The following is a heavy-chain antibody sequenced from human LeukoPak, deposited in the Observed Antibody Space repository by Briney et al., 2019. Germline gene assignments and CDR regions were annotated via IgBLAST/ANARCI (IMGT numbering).Heavy chain of an antibody. D-gene: IGHD3-22*01. CDR1: GYTFTSYG. J-gene: IGHJ4*02. CDR3: ARGYYDSSQSLGPIFDY. V-gene: IGHV1-18*01. Sequence: ASVKVSCKASGYTFTSYGISWVRQAPGQGLEWMGWISAYNGNTNYAQKLQGRVTMTTDTSTSTAYMELSSLRSEDTAVYYCARGYYDSSQSLGPIFDYWGQGTLVTVSS. CDR2: ISAYNGNT.